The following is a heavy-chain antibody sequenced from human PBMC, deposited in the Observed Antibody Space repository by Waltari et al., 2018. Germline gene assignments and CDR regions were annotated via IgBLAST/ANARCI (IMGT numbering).Heavy chain of an antibody. CDR1: GYSISRGYY. D-gene: IGHD2-15*01. CDR3: ARAPYSSDAFDI. J-gene: IGHJ3*02. Sequence: VQLQESGPGLGKPSETLSLTCAVSGYSISRGYYWGWIRQPPGKGLECVSVIYSGGSTYYAASVKGRFTISRDNSKNTLYLQMNSLSAEDTVVYYCARAPYSSDAFDIWGQGTMVTVSS. CDR2: IYSGGST. V-gene: IGHV3-53*01.